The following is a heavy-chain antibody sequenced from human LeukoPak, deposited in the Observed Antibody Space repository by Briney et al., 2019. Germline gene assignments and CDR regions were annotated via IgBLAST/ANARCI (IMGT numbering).Heavy chain of an antibody. CDR3: AKGRSHSTGWYFDY. CDR1: GFTFSSYW. J-gene: IGHJ4*02. V-gene: IGHV3-33*06. D-gene: IGHD6-19*01. Sequence: PGGSLRLSCAASGFTFSSYWMSWVRQAPGKGLEWVAVIWYDGNNKAYADSVKGRFIISRDNSKNMLYLQMNSLGADDTAIYYCAKGRSHSTGWYFDYWGQGTLVTVSS. CDR2: IWYDGNNK.